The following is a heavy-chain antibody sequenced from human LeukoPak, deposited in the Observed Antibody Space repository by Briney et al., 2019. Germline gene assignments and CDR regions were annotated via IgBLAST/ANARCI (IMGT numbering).Heavy chain of an antibody. J-gene: IGHJ4*02. CDR2: ISYDGTHQ. D-gene: IGHD3-3*01. Sequence: PGGSLRLSCAASGFTFSIYPMHWVRQAPGKGLKWVALISYDGTHQYYADSVKGRFTISRDNSKNTVYLQMNSLRAEDTAVYYCARGYDFWSGYLSYWGQGTLATVSS. CDR1: GFTFSIYP. CDR3: ARGYDFWSGYLSY. V-gene: IGHV3-30*04.